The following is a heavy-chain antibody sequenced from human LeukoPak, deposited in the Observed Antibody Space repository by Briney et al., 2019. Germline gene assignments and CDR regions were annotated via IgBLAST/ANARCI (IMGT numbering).Heavy chain of an antibody. CDR1: GYTFDSYG. CDR2: ISAYNGNT. Sequence: ASAKVSCKASGYTFDSYGIAWVRQAPGQGLEWMGWISAYNGNTNYAQKVQGRVTMTKDTSMSTAYMDLRSLRSDDTAVYYCARVLPRLAWGEFDYWGQGTLVAVSS. V-gene: IGHV1-18*01. CDR3: ARVLPRLAWGEFDY. J-gene: IGHJ4*02. D-gene: IGHD3-16*01.